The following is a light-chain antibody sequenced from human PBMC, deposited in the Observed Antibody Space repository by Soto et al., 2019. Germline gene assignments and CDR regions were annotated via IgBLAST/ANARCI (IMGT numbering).Light chain of an antibody. CDR2: DAS. J-gene: IGKJ5*01. CDR3: QQYNSYPFT. Sequence: IQMTQSPSTLSASVGDRVTITCRASQSISSWLAWYQQKPGKAPKLLIYDASSLESGVPSRFSGSGSGTEFTLTISSLQPDDFATYYCQQYNSYPFTFGQRTRPEIK. CDR1: QSISSW. V-gene: IGKV1-5*01.